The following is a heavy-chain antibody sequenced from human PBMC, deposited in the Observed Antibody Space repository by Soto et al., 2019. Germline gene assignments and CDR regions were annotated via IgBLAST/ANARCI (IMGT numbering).Heavy chain of an antibody. D-gene: IGHD3-9*01. V-gene: IGHV4-4*02. CDR3: ARVVLTITRGAFDA. CDR2: ISHSGTS. J-gene: IGHJ3*01. Sequence: QVQLQESGPGLVKPSGTLSLTCAVSGGSISSSHWWTWVRHSPGKGLEYIGDISHSGTSNSNPSLKSRVTLSVDKSKNHFSLTLTSVTAADTAVYYCARVVLTITRGAFDAWGQGTLVIVSS. CDR1: GGSISSSHW.